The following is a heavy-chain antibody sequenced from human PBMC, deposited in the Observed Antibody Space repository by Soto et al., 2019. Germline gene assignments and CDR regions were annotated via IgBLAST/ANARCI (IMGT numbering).Heavy chain of an antibody. CDR3: AREIGPCLDS. Sequence: EVQLVESGGGLIQPGGSLRLSCTASGFTVSSNYMTWVRQAPGKGLEWVAVIYSGGSTYYADSVKGRFNISRDSSKNTLFLQMNSLRAEDTAVYYCAREIGPCLDSWGQGTLVTVSS. J-gene: IGHJ4*02. D-gene: IGHD2-21*01. V-gene: IGHV3-53*01. CDR2: IYSGGST. CDR1: GFTVSSNY.